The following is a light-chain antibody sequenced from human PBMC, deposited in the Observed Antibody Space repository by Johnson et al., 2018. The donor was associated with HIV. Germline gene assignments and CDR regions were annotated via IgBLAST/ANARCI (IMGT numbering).Light chain of an antibody. Sequence: QSVLTQPPSVSAAPGQKVTISCSGSSSNIGNNYVSWYQQLPGTAPKLLIYDNNKRPSGIPDRFSGSKSGTSATLGITGLQTGDEADYYCGTWDSILSAARVCGPGTKVTV. CDR1: SSNIGNNY. V-gene: IGLV1-51*01. CDR2: DNN. J-gene: IGLJ1*01. CDR3: GTWDSILSAARV.